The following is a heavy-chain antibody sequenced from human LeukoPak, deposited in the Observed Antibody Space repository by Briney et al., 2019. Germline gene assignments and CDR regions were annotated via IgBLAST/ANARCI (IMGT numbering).Heavy chain of an antibody. Sequence: GGSLRLSCAASGFTSSSYGMHWVRQAPGKGLEWVAFIRYDGSNKYYADSVKGRFTISRDNSKNTLYLQMNSLRAEDTAVYYCAKGFKNYDILTGSQDYWGQGTLVTVSS. D-gene: IGHD3-9*01. CDR2: IRYDGSNK. V-gene: IGHV3-30*02. CDR1: GFTSSSYG. J-gene: IGHJ4*02. CDR3: AKGFKNYDILTGSQDY.